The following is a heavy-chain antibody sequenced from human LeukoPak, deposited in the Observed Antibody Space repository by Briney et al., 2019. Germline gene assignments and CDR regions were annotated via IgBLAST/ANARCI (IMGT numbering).Heavy chain of an antibody. CDR2: ISSGGNTI. D-gene: IGHD5-18*01. J-gene: IGHJ4*02. V-gene: IGHV3-48*03. CDR1: GFTFSSYE. Sequence: GGSLRLSCAASGFTFSSYEMNWVRQAPGKGLELVSYISSGGNTIYYADSVKGRFTISRDNAKNSLYLQMNSLRAEDTAVYYCAREGTAMVSFDYWGQGTLVTVSS. CDR3: AREGTAMVSFDY.